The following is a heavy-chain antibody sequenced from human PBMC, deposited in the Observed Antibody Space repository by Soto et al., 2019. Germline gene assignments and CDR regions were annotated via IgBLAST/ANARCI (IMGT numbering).Heavy chain of an antibody. CDR1: GGTFSSYA. CDR3: ARRLCTTSSCTSQLGMDV. V-gene: IGHV1-69*06. D-gene: IGHD2-2*01. CDR2: IIPIFGTA. J-gene: IGHJ6*02. Sequence: GASVKVSCKASGGTFSSYAISWVRQAPGQGLEWMGGIIPIFGTANYAQKFQGRVTITADKSTSTAYMELSSLRSDDTAVYYCARRLCTTSSCTSQLGMDVWGQGTTVTVSS.